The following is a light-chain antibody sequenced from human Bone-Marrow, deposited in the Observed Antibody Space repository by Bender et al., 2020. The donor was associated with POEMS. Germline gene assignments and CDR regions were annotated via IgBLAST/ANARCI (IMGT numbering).Light chain of an antibody. CDR2: DVS. J-gene: IGLJ3*02. CDR1: SGDVGGYNY. Sequence: QSALTQPASVSGSPGQSITISCTGTSGDVGGYNYVSWYQQHPAKAPKLMIFDVSVRPSGVSNRFSGSKFGNTASLTISGLQAEDEADYYCCSYAGSATWVFGGGTKLTIL. CDR3: CSYAGSATWV. V-gene: IGLV2-23*02.